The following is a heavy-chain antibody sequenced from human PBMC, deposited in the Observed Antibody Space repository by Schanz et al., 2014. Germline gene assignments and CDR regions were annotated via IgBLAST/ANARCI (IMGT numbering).Heavy chain of an antibody. CDR1: GFTISSYS. CDR3: AIIGVMVAVAGTRADY. V-gene: IGHV3-21*01. D-gene: IGHD6-19*01. J-gene: IGHJ4*02. Sequence: EVHLVESGGGLVKRGGSLRLSCAASGFTISSYSMNWVRQAPGKGLEWVSSISSSGSYIYYVDSVKGRFSISRDNAKNSLYLQMNRLRAEDTALYYCAIIGVMVAVAGTRADYWGQGTLVNVSS. CDR2: ISSSGSYI.